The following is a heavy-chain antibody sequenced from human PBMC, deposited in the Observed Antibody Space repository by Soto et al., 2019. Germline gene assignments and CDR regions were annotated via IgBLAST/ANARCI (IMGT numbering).Heavy chain of an antibody. CDR1: GYTFTHFD. V-gene: IGHV1-8*01. CDR3: ARATDYGDFGLWFDH. Sequence: QVQLVQSGAEVRKPGASVKVSCKASGYTFTHFDINWVRQAPGHGLEWMGWMNPDSGKTAYAEKFRGRVTMNRNTSMSISYMALTSLTSEDTAVYYCARATDYGDFGLWFDHWGQGTQVIVSS. D-gene: IGHD4-17*01. CDR2: MNPDSGKT. J-gene: IGHJ5*02.